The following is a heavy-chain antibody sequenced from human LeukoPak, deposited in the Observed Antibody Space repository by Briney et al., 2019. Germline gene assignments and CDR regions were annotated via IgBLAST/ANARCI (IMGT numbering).Heavy chain of an antibody. CDR2: ISYDGSNK. J-gene: IGHJ4*02. CDR3: ARGGMYSSGWYSGY. V-gene: IGHV3-30-3*01. D-gene: IGHD6-19*01. Sequence: GRSLRLSCAASGFTFSSYAMHWVRQAPGKGLEWVAVISYDGSNKYYADSVKGRFTISRDNSKNTLYLQMNSLRAEDTAVYYCARGGMYSSGWYSGYWGQGTLVTVSS. CDR1: GFTFSSYA.